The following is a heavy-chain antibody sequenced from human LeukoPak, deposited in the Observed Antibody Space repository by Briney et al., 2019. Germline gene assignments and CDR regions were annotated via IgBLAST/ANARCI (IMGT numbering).Heavy chain of an antibody. J-gene: IGHJ3*02. CDR3: ARVGYCSSTSCYGGDAFDI. CDR2: IYHSGST. Sequence: SETLSLTCAVSGGSISSGGYSWSWIRQPPGKGLEWIGYIYHSGSTYYNPSLKSRVTISVDRSKNQFSLKLSSVTAADTAVYYCARVGYCSSTSCYGGDAFDIWGQGTMVTVSS. CDR1: GGSISSGGYS. V-gene: IGHV4-30-2*01. D-gene: IGHD2-2*01.